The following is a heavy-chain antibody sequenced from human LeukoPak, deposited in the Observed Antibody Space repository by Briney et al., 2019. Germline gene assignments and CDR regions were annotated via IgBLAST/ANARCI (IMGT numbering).Heavy chain of an antibody. CDR1: GGTFSSYA. Sequence: ASVKVSCKASGGTFSSYAISWVRQAPGQGLEWMGGIISIFGTANYAQKFQGRVTITTDESTSTAYMELSSLRSEDTAVYYCASKADVLLESLGAFDIWGQGTMVTVSS. CDR3: ASKADVLLESLGAFDI. J-gene: IGHJ3*02. CDR2: IISIFGTA. V-gene: IGHV1-69*05. D-gene: IGHD3-10*01.